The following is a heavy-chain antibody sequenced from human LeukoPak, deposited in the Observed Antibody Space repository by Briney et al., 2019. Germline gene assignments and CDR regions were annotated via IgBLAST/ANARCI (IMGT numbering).Heavy chain of an antibody. CDR1: GGSISTYD. Sequence: PSETLSLTCTVSGGSISTYDWTWIRQPPGKGLEWIGYVSFSGITNYNPSLKSRVTISVDTSKNQFSLKLSSVTAADTAVYFCARERIYSSSPFSRRTSDYYYMDVWGNGTAVIVSS. CDR2: VSFSGIT. J-gene: IGHJ6*03. CDR3: ARERIYSSSPFSRRTSDYYYMDV. V-gene: IGHV4-59*01. D-gene: IGHD6-6*01.